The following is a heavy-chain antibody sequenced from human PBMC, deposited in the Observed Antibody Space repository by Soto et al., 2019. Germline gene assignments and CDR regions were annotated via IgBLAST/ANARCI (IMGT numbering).Heavy chain of an antibody. CDR2: IFHSGNT. V-gene: IGHV4-30-2*01. J-gene: IGHJ6*02. CDR1: GGSISSGGYS. D-gene: IGHD3-16*01. CDR3: ARDGGYYYYGIDV. Sequence: QLQLQESGSGLVKPSQTLSLSCAVSGGSISSGGYSWSWIRQPPGKGLEWIGYIFHSGNTYYNPSLKSRVTISVDRSENQVSLKLTSVTAADTAVYYFARDGGYYYYGIDVWCQGTTVIVSS.